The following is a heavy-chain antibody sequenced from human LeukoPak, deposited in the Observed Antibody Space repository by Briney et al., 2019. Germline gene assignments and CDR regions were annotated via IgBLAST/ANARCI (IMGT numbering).Heavy chain of an antibody. V-gene: IGHV4-59*08. CDR3: AGWTGPYGMDV. Sequence: SETLSLTCTVSGGSISSYYWSWIRQPPGKGLEWIGYIYYSGSTNYNPSLKSRVTISVGTSKNQFSLKLSSVTAADTAVYYCAGWTGPYGMDVWGQGTTVTVSS. J-gene: IGHJ6*02. D-gene: IGHD1-14*01. CDR1: GGSISSYY. CDR2: IYYSGST.